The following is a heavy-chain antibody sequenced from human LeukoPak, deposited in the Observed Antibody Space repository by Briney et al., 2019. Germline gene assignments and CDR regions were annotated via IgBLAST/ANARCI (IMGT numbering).Heavy chain of an antibody. CDR3: ARSISYYYMDV. Sequence: GASVKVSCKASGYTFTGYYMHWVRQAPGQGLRWMGWISAYNGNTNYAQKLQGRVTMTTDTSTSTAYMELRSLRSDDTAVYYCARSISYYYMDVWGKGTTVTISS. CDR2: ISAYNGNT. J-gene: IGHJ6*03. CDR1: GYTFTGYY. V-gene: IGHV1-18*04.